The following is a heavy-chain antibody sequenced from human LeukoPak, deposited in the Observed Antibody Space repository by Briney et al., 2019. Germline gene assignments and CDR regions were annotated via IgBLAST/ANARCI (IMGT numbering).Heavy chain of an antibody. Sequence: GGSLRLSCAASGFTFSSYEMNWVRQAPGKGLEWVSDISNDGSSSSYADSVKGRFTISRDNAKNTLYLQMSSLRVEDTAMYYCVRDSGGPDYWGQGTLVTVSS. D-gene: IGHD2-15*01. J-gene: IGHJ4*02. CDR3: VRDSGGPDY. V-gene: IGHV3-74*01. CDR2: ISNDGSSS. CDR1: GFTFSSYE.